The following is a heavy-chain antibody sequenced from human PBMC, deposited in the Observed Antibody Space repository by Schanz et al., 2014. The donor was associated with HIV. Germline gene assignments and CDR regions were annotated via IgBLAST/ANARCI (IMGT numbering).Heavy chain of an antibody. CDR2: ISYDGSNK. D-gene: IGHD4-17*01. Sequence: MPLVESGGGLVKPGGSLRLSCVGSGLAFYDSDMNWVRQAPGKGLEWVPIISYDGSNKYYADSVKGRFTISRDNSKNTLYLQMNSLRAEDTAVYYCAKEATVVTLAFDIWGQGTMVTVSS. V-gene: IGHV3-30*18. J-gene: IGHJ3*02. CDR3: AKEATVVTLAFDI. CDR1: GLAFYDSD.